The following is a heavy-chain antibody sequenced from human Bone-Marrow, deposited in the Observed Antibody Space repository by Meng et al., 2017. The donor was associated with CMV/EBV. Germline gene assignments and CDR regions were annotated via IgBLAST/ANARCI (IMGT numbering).Heavy chain of an antibody. Sequence: ASVKVSCKASGYTFTSYYMHWVRQAPGQGLEWMGIINPSGGSTSYAQKFQGRVTMTRDTSTSTVYMELSSLRSEDTAVYYCARSGDCSSTSCKRWFAPYAPRNKKNWFDPWGQGTLVTVSS. J-gene: IGHJ5*02. CDR1: GYTFTSYY. CDR2: INPSGGST. CDR3: ARSGDCSSTSCKRWFAPYAPRNKKNWFDP. D-gene: IGHD2-2*01. V-gene: IGHV1-46*01.